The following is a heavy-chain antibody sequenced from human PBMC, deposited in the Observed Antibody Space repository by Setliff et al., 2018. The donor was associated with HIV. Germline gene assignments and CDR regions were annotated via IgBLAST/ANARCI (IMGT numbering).Heavy chain of an antibody. CDR3: AKGVKWLAP. Sequence: PGESPKISCAASGFNVNNNYMTWVRQAPGKGLEWVSVMNNDGTTYYAESVKGRFTVSRDNSINILYLHMNSLIAEDTAVYYCAKGVKWLAPWGQGTLVTVSS. CDR1: GFNVNNNY. J-gene: IGHJ5*02. V-gene: IGHV3-53*01. CDR2: MNNDGTT. D-gene: IGHD3-10*01.